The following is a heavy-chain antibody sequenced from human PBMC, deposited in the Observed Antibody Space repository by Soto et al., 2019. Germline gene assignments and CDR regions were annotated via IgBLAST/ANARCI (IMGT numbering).Heavy chain of an antibody. V-gene: IGHV3-23*01. J-gene: IGHJ5*02. CDR1: GFTFSSYA. CDR3: AKDFEVVPANWFDP. Sequence: GVLRLSCAASGFTFSSYAMSWVRQAPGKGLEWVSAISGSGGSTYYADSVKGRFTISRDNSKNTLYLQMNSLRAEDTAVYYCAKDFEVVPANWFDPWGQGTLVTVSS. D-gene: IGHD2-2*01. CDR2: ISGSGGST.